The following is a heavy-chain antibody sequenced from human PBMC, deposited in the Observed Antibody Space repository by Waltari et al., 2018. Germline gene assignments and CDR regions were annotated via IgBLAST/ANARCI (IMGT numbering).Heavy chain of an antibody. CDR3: AGELTREDSTEDAFDI. CDR1: GGSISSYY. D-gene: IGHD6-6*01. J-gene: IGHJ3*02. V-gene: IGHV4-59*01. Sequence: QVQLQESGPGLVKPSETLSLTCTVSGGSISSYYWSWIRQPPGKGLEWIGYIYYSGSTNYNPSLKSRVTISVDTSKNQFSLKLSSVTAADTAVYYCAGELTREDSTEDAFDIWGQGTMVTVSS. CDR2: IYYSGST.